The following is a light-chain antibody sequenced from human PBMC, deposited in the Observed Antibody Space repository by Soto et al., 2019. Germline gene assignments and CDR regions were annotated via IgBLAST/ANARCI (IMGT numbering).Light chain of an antibody. Sequence: QSVLTQPPSVSGAPGQRVTISCTGSSSSIGAGYDVHWYQQLPGTAPKLLIYGNSNRPSGVPDRFSGSKSGTSASLAITGLQAEDEADYYCQSYDSSLSASVFRGGTKLTVL. CDR3: QSYDSSLSASV. CDR1: SSSIGAGYD. CDR2: GNS. J-gene: IGLJ2*01. V-gene: IGLV1-40*01.